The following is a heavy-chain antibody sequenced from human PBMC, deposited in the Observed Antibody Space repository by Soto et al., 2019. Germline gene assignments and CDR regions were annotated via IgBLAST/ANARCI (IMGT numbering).Heavy chain of an antibody. J-gene: IGHJ5*02. D-gene: IGHD3-22*01. CDR1: GFTFSSYW. CDR3: AKDSSGYYTNNWFDP. CDR2: ISGSGGST. Sequence: GGSLRLSCAASGFTFSSYWMSWVRQAPGKGLEWVSAISGSGGSTYYADSVKGRFTISRDNSKNTLYLQMNSLRAEDTAVYYCAKDSSGYYTNNWFDPWGQGTLVTVSS. V-gene: IGHV3-23*01.